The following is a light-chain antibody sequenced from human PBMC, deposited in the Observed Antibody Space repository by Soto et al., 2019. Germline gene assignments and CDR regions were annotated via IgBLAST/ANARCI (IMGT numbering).Light chain of an antibody. Sequence: QSVLTQPPSVSAPPGQKVTISCSGSGSNLGRNYVSWYQQLPGTAPKLLIYDNVYRFSGIPDRFSASKSGTSATLGITGLQTGDEGDYYCGSWDNILRAYVFGTGTKLTVL. CDR1: GSNLGRNY. CDR3: GSWDNILRAYV. CDR2: DNV. J-gene: IGLJ1*01. V-gene: IGLV1-51*01.